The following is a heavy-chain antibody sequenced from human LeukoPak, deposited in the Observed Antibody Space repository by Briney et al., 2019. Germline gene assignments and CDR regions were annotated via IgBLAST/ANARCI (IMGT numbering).Heavy chain of an antibody. J-gene: IGHJ4*02. CDR2: ISDGGSTT. CDR3: SRSAYYDGSGNYYDY. D-gene: IGHD3-22*01. V-gene: IGHV3-74*01. Sequence: GGSLRLSCAASGFTFSSYSMNWVRQAPGKGLVWVSRISDGGSTTTYADSVKGRFTISGDNAKNTLYLQMNGLRAEDTAVYYCSRSAYYDGSGNYYDYWGQGTLVTVSS. CDR1: GFTFSSYS.